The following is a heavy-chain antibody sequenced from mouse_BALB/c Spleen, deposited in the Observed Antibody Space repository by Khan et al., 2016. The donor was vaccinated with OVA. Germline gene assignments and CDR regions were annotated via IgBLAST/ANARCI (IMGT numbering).Heavy chain of an antibody. CDR2: INPGSGGT. V-gene: IGHV1-54*01. Sequence: QMQLEESGAELVRPGTSVKVSCKASGYAFTKYLIEWVKQRPGQGLEWIGVINPGSGGTNYNEKFKGKATLTADKSSSTAYMQLSSLTSDDSAVYFCAREYGNWGDYWGQGTSVTVSS. D-gene: IGHD2-10*02. J-gene: IGHJ4*01. CDR3: AREYGNWGDY. CDR1: GYAFTKYL.